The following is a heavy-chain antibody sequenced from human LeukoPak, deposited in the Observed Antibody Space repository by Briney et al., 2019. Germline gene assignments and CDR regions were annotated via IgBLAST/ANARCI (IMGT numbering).Heavy chain of an antibody. CDR3: ARAPYYYDSSGYYQGRYDMDV. V-gene: IGHV4-4*07. CDR2: IYTSGST. D-gene: IGHD3-22*01. J-gene: IGHJ6*03. Sequence: SETLSLTCTVSGGSISSFYWSWIRQPAGKGLEWIGRIYTSGSTNYNPSLKSRVTMSVDTSKNQFSLKLSSVTAADTAGYYCARAPYYYDSSGYYQGRYDMDVWGKGTTVTISS. CDR1: GGSISSFY.